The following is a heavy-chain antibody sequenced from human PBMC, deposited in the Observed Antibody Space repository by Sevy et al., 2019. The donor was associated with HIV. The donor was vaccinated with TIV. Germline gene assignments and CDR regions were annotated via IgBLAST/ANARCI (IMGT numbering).Heavy chain of an antibody. D-gene: IGHD2-2*01. V-gene: IGHV1-24*01. CDR1: GYTLSKLS. Sequence: ASVKVSWKVSGYTLSKLSMHWVRQAPGKGLEWMGGFHEDGESMYAQKFQGRVTMTEDTSTDTAYMELSSLRSEDTAVYYCATDIVVGRDYWGQGTLVTVSS. CDR2: FHEDGES. CDR3: ATDIVVGRDY. J-gene: IGHJ4*02.